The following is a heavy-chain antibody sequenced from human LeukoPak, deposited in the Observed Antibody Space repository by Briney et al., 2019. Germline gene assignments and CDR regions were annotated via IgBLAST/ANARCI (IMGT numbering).Heavy chain of an antibody. CDR3: ARDSSGWSRDC. Sequence: GGSLRLSCAASGFTFSSYWMTWVRQAPGKGLEWVANIKHNGDELNYVDSVEDRFTISRDNAKNSLYLHMTSLRAEDTAVYYCARDSSGWSRDCWGQGTLVTVS. J-gene: IGHJ4*02. D-gene: IGHD6-19*01. V-gene: IGHV3-7*01. CDR2: IKHNGDEL. CDR1: GFTFSSYW.